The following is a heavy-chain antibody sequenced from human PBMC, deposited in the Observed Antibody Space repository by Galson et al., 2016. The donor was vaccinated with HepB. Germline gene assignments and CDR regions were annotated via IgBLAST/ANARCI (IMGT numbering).Heavy chain of an antibody. J-gene: IGHJ4*02. V-gene: IGHV3-23*01. CDR2: VGGSGAAA. CDR3: AKSGSRGDSGWGAF. Sequence: SLRLSCAASGFTFSNYVMSWVRQAPGKGLEWVARVGGSGAAAYYADSVRGRFTISRDNSKNTLYLQMNSLRAEDTAVYYFAKSGSRGDSGWGAFWGQGILVTVSS. D-gene: IGHD6-19*01. CDR1: GFTFSNYV.